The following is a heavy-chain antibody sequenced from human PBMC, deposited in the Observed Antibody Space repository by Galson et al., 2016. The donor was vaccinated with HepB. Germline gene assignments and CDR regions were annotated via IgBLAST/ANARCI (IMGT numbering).Heavy chain of an antibody. CDR3: ASLGSLGSLSRGLY. Sequence: SLRLSCAASGFTFSSYGMHWVRQAPGKGLEWVAVIWYDGSNEYYADSVKGRFTISRDNSKNTLYLQMNSLRAEDTAVYYCASLGSLGSLSRGLYWGQGTLVTVSS. CDR1: GFTFSSYG. V-gene: IGHV3-33*01. D-gene: IGHD3-10*01. CDR2: IWYDGSNE. J-gene: IGHJ4*02.